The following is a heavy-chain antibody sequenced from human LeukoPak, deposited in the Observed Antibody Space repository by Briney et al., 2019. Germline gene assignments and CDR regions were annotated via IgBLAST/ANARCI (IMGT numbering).Heavy chain of an antibody. CDR1: GFTFSSYS. CDR2: ISSSSSYI. CDR3: ARDTRNCSSTSCPIYYYYGMDV. D-gene: IGHD2-2*01. V-gene: IGHV3-21*01. Sequence: GGSLRLSCAASGFTFSSYSMNWVRQAPGKGLEWVSSISSSSSYIYYADSVKGRFTISRDNAKNSLYLQMNSLRAEDTAVYYCARDTRNCSSTSCPIYYYYGMDVWGQGTTVTVSS. J-gene: IGHJ6*02.